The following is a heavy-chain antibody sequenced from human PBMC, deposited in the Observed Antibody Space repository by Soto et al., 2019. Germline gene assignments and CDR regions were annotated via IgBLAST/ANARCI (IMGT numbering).Heavy chain of an antibody. CDR1: GGSISSSSYY. CDR2: IYYSGST. D-gene: IGHD6-13*01. J-gene: IGHJ6*02. Sequence: QLQLQESGPGLVKPSETLSLTCTVSGGSISSSSYYWGWIRQPPGKGLEWIGSIYYSGSTYYTPSLKNPVTISVDTSKNQFSLKLSCVTAADTAVYYSARLTYSSSWPLDAWGQGPTVTVSS. V-gene: IGHV4-39*01. CDR3: ARLTYSSSWPLDA.